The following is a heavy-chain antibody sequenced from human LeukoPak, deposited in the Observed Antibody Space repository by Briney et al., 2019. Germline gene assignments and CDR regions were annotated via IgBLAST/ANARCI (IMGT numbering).Heavy chain of an antibody. CDR2: IYYSGST. CDR1: GDSTTSNY. Sequence: SETLSLTCTVSGDSTTSNYWSWVRQPPGKGLEWTGYIYYSGSTNYNPSLNSRVTISVDTSKNQFSLRLSSVTAADTAIYYCARAVSGRFDYWGQGTLVTVSS. J-gene: IGHJ4*02. V-gene: IGHV4-59*08. CDR3: ARAVSGRFDY. D-gene: IGHD6-19*01.